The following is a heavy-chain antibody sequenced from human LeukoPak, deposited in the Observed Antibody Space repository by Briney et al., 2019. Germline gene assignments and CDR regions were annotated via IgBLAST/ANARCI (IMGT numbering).Heavy chain of an antibody. D-gene: IGHD2-2*01. Sequence: NTSETLSLTCTVSGGSISSYYWSWIRQPAGKGLEWIGRIYTSGSTNYNPSLKSRVTISVDTSKNQFSLKLSSVTAADTAVYYCARGLGYCSSTSCTQDWFDPWGQGTLVTVSS. CDR1: GGSISSYY. J-gene: IGHJ5*02. V-gene: IGHV4-4*07. CDR3: ARGLGYCSSTSCTQDWFDP. CDR2: IYTSGST.